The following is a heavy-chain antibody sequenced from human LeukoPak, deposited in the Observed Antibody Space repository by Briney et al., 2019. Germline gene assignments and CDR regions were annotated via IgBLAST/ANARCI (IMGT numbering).Heavy chain of an antibody. Sequence: SETLSLTCTVSGYSISSGYYWGWIRQPPGKGLEWIGSIYHSGSTYYNPSLKSRVTISVDTSKNQFSLKLSSVTAADTAVYYCARGPYGSGSPFDCWGQGTLVTVSS. CDR1: GYSISSGYY. V-gene: IGHV4-38-2*02. CDR2: IYHSGST. J-gene: IGHJ4*02. D-gene: IGHD3-10*01. CDR3: ARGPYGSGSPFDC.